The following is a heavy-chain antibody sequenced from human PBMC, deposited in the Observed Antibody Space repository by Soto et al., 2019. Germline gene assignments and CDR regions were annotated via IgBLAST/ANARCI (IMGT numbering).Heavy chain of an antibody. CDR1: GGSINSGGYC. Sequence: QVQLQESGPGLVKPSQTLSLTCTVSGGSINSGGYCWSWIRQHPGKGLDWIGCISYGGSTSYNPALKRRVTISVHTSKIQFSLKLPSVPAAAPAVYSCSRGILVWGQGALITVSS. J-gene: IGHJ4*02. D-gene: IGHD3-16*01. CDR3: SRGILV. V-gene: IGHV4-31*03. CDR2: ISYGGST.